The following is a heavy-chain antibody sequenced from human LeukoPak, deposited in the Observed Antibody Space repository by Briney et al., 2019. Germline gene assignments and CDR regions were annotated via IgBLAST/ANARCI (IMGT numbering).Heavy chain of an antibody. J-gene: IGHJ5*02. V-gene: IGHV1-58*02. CDR1: VFTFTSSA. D-gene: IGHD2-15*01. Sequence: SVKVSCKASVFTFTSSAMQWVRQARGQRLEWIGWIVVGSGNTNYAQKFQERVTITRDMSTSTAYMELSSLRSEDTAVYYCAADHCSGGSCHPFDPWGQGTLVTVSS. CDR3: AADHCSGGSCHPFDP. CDR2: IVVGSGNT.